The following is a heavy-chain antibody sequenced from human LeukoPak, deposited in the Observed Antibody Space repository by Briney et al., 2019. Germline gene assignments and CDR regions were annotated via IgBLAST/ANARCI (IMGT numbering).Heavy chain of an antibody. V-gene: IGHV1-2*02. Sequence: ASVKVSCKASGYTFTGYYMHWVRQAPGQGLEWMGWINPNSGGTNYAQKFQDRVTMTRDTSISTAYMELSRLRSDDTAVYYCARVRVLRYCSSTSCSRGSWFDPWGQGTLVTVSS. CDR2: INPNSGGT. J-gene: IGHJ5*02. CDR3: ARVRVLRYCSSTSCSRGSWFDP. CDR1: GYTFTGYY. D-gene: IGHD2-2*01.